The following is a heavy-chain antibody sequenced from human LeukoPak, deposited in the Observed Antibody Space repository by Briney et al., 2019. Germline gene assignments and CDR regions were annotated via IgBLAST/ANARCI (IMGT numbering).Heavy chain of an antibody. V-gene: IGHV3-23*01. D-gene: IGHD6-19*01. J-gene: IGHJ3*02. Sequence: GGSLRLSCAASGFTFSSYGMHWVRQAPGKGLEWVSAISGSGGSTYYADSVKGRFTISRDNSKNTLYLQMNSLRAEDTAVYYCAKDLGSGWFLDAFDIWGQGTMVTVSS. CDR1: GFTFSSYG. CDR2: ISGSGGST. CDR3: AKDLGSGWFLDAFDI.